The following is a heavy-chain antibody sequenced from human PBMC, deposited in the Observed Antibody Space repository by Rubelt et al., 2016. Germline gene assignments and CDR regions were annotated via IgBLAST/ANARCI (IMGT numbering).Heavy chain of an antibody. V-gene: IGHV4-39*07. CDR1: GGSISSSSYY. CDR2: IYHRGGT. Sequence: QLQLQESDPGLVKPSETLSLTCTVSGGSISSSSYYWGWIRQPPGKGLEWIGSIYHRGGTYYNPSLKSRVTISVDTSKNQFSLRLRSVTAADTAVYYCARDFAGTSRTQWFDPWGQGTRVTVSS. CDR3: ARDFAGTSRTQWFDP. D-gene: IGHD6-13*01. J-gene: IGHJ5*02.